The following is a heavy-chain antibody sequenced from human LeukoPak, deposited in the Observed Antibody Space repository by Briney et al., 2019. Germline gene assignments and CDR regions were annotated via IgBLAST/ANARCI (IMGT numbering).Heavy chain of an antibody. CDR2: ISSSGSTI. CDR1: GFTFSSYE. V-gene: IGHV3-48*03. CDR3: AGSPRYYYGSGTLEQDY. D-gene: IGHD3-10*01. J-gene: IGHJ4*02. Sequence: GGSLRLSCAASGFTFSSYEMNWVRQAPGKGLEWVSYISSSGSTIYYADPVKGRFTISRDNAKNSLYLQMNSLRAEDTAVYYCAGSPRYYYGSGTLEQDYWGQGTLVTVSS.